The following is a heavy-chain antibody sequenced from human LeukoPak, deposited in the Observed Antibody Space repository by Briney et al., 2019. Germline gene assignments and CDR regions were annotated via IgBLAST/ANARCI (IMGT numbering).Heavy chain of an antibody. D-gene: IGHD2-15*01. J-gene: IGHJ5*02. Sequence: PSETLSLTCTVSGGSISSYYWSWIRQPPGKGLEWIGYIYYSGSTNYNPSLKSRVTISVDTSKNQFSLKLSSVTAADTAVYYCARSVATAATLNWFDPWGQGTLVTVSS. CDR1: GGSISSYY. CDR2: IYYSGST. CDR3: ARSVATAATLNWFDP. V-gene: IGHV4-59*01.